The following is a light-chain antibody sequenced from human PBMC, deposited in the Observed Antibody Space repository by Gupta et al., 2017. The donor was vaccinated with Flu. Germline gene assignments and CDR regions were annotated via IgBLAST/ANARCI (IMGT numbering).Light chain of an antibody. V-gene: IGLV3-19*01. CDR3: NSRDSTDNHQAV. J-gene: IGLJ2*01. Sequence: SGIPDRSSGSSSGNTASLTITGAQAEDEADYYCNSRDSTDNHQAVFGGGTKLTVL.